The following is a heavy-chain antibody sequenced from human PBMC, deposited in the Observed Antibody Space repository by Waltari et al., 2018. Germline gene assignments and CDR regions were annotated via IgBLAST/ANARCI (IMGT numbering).Heavy chain of an antibody. D-gene: IGHD3-10*01. CDR2: INPNNGNT. CDR3: ARDPIIAGVFFDM. CDR1: GYTFGAYY. J-gene: IGHJ3*02. V-gene: IGHV1-2*02. Sequence: QVQLVQSGAEVKKPGASVKVSCKTSGYTFGAYYIHWLRQAPGQSPAWMGWINPNNGNTKYAQKFQDRVTITRDKSVSTVYMELSSLKSDDTAIFYCARDPIIAGVFFDMWGQGTMVTVSS.